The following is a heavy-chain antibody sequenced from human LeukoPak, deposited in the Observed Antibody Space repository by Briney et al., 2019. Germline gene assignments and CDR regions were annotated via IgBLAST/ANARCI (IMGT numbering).Heavy chain of an antibody. D-gene: IGHD4-11*01. CDR1: GYTFTSYD. Sequence: ASVKVSCKASGYTFTSYDINWVQQATGQGLEWMGWMNPNSGNTGYAQKFQGRVTMTRNTSISTAYMELSSLRSEDTAVYYCARDGSNSEDGWFDPWGQGTLVTVSS. J-gene: IGHJ5*02. CDR2: MNPNSGNT. CDR3: ARDGSNSEDGWFDP. V-gene: IGHV1-8*01.